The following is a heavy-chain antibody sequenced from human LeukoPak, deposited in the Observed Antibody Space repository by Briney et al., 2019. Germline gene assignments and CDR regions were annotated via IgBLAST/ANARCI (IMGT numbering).Heavy chain of an antibody. J-gene: IGHJ4*02. V-gene: IGHV1-69*05. D-gene: IGHD3-22*01. CDR1: GGTFSSYA. CDR2: IIPIFGTA. Sequence: GASVKVSCKASGGTFSSYAISWVRQVPGQGLEWMGGIIPIFGTANYAQKFQGRVTITTDESTSTAYMELSSLRSEDTAVYYCAAYYDSSGYYYSFDYWGQGTLVTVSS. CDR3: AAYYDSSGYYYSFDY.